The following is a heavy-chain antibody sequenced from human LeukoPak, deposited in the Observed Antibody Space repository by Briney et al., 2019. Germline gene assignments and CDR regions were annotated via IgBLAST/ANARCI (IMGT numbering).Heavy chain of an antibody. CDR1: GDSVSVKSDV. CDR3: ARDADWAYDAFDI. V-gene: IGHV6-1*01. D-gene: IGHD3-9*01. CDR2: TYYRSKWIN. J-gene: IGHJ3*02. Sequence: SQTLSLTCAISGDSVSVKSDVWDWIRQSPSRGLEWLGRTYYRSKWINDYATSVKSRIIISPDTSKNQFSLHLNSVTPGDTAVYYCARDADWAYDAFDIWGQGTMVTVSS.